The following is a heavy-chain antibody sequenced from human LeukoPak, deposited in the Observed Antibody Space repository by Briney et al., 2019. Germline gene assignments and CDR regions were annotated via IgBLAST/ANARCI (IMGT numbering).Heavy chain of an antibody. V-gene: IGHV3-49*04. Sequence: GGSLRLSCAASGFTVSSNHMSWVRQAPGKGLEWVGFIRSEAYGASTEYAASVTDRFTISRDDFKRVAYLQINSLKTDDTAVFYCTRVPIGGRPFYFDYWGQGTLVTVSS. CDR3: TRVPIGGRPFYFDY. CDR1: GFTVSSNH. CDR2: IRSEAYGAST. J-gene: IGHJ4*02. D-gene: IGHD1-26*01.